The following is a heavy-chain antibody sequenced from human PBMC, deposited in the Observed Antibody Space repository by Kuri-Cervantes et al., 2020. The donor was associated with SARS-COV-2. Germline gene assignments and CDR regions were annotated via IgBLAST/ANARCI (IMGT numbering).Heavy chain of an antibody. Sequence: GESLKISCKGSGYSFTSYWISWVRQAPGQGLEWMGWISAYNGNTNYAQKLQGRVTMTTDTSTSTAYMELRSLRSDDTAVYYCARSLVVPAANWFDPWGQGTLVTVSS. CDR2: ISAYNGNT. J-gene: IGHJ5*02. CDR3: ARSLVVPAANWFDP. D-gene: IGHD2-2*01. V-gene: IGHV1-18*04. CDR1: GYSFTSYW.